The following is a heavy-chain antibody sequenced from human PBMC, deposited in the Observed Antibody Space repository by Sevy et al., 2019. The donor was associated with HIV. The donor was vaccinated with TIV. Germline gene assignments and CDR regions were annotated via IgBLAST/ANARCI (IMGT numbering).Heavy chain of an antibody. Sequence: GGSLRLSCAASGFTFSSYAMHWVRQAPGKGLEWVAVISYDGSNKYYAYSVKGRFTISRDNSKNTLYLQMNCLRAEDTAVYYCAREGGEIAARPDQLPFDYWGQGTLVTVSS. J-gene: IGHJ4*02. CDR3: AREGGEIAARPDQLPFDY. V-gene: IGHV3-30-3*01. CDR2: ISYDGSNK. D-gene: IGHD6-6*01. CDR1: GFTFSSYA.